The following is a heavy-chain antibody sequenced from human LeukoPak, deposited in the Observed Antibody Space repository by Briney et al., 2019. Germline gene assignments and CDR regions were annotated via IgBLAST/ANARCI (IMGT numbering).Heavy chain of an antibody. D-gene: IGHD3-10*01. Sequence: PGGSLRLSCAASGFTFSSYSMNWVRQAPGKGLEWVSSISSSSSYIYYADSVKGRFTISRDNAKNSLYLQMNSLRAEDTAVYYCARDLVEYYYGSGSYYFDYWGQGTLVTVSS. V-gene: IGHV3-21*01. CDR3: ARDLVEYYYGSGSYYFDY. CDR2: ISSSSSYI. CDR1: GFTFSSYS. J-gene: IGHJ4*02.